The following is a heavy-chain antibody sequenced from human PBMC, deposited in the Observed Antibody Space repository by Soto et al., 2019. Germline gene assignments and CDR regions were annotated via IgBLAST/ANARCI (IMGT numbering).Heavy chain of an antibody. Sequence: QVQLVESGGGVVQPGRSLRLSCAASGFTFSHYAMHWVRQAPGKGLEWVALMSYDGSNEYYADSVKGRFTISRDNSKNGRYLQRHSRRAEDTAVYYCAKDGSHNFDYWGQGTLVTVSS. CDR2: MSYDGSNE. V-gene: IGHV3-30*18. CDR1: GFTFSHYA. J-gene: IGHJ4*02. CDR3: AKDGSHNFDY. D-gene: IGHD1-26*01.